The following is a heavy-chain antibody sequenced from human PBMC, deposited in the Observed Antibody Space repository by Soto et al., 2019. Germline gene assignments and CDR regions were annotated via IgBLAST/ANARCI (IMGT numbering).Heavy chain of an antibody. CDR1: GDSISPYY. Sequence: ETLSLTFTVSGDSISPYYWTWLRHTPGKGLEWIGHVFRSGSTNYNPSLKSRLIMSVDTSKNQLSLQLSSVTAQDTAVYYCARHRYRTQSNGVLTPFEAFDLWGQGTLVTVS. D-gene: IGHD2-21*02. CDR2: VFRSGST. V-gene: IGHV4-59*01. CDR3: ARHRYRTQSNGVLTPFEAFDL. J-gene: IGHJ3*01.